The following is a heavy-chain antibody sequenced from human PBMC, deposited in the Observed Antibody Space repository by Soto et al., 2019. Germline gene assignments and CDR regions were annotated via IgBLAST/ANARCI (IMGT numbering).Heavy chain of an antibody. CDR2: IIPIFGTA. Sequence: SVKVSCKASGGTFSSYAISWVRQAPGQGLEWMGGIIPIFGTANYAQKFQGRVTITADESRNTLYLQMNSLRPEDTAIYYCARDFFQSWGHWGHGTLVTVSS. D-gene: IGHD7-27*01. J-gene: IGHJ4*01. CDR1: GGTFSSYA. CDR3: ARDFFQSWGH. V-gene: IGHV1-69*13.